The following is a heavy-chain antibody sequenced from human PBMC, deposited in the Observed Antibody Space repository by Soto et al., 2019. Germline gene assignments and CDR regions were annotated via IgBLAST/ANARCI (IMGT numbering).Heavy chain of an antibody. CDR3: AREAPGGYYGMDV. Sequence: TSETLSLTCTVSGGSISSYYWSWIRQPPGKGLEWIGYIYYSGSTSYNPSLKSRVTISVDTSKNQFSLKLSSVTAADTAVYCCAREAPGGYYGMDVWGQGTTVTVSS. D-gene: IGHD3-10*01. CDR1: GGSISSYY. CDR2: IYYSGST. V-gene: IGHV4-59*01. J-gene: IGHJ6*02.